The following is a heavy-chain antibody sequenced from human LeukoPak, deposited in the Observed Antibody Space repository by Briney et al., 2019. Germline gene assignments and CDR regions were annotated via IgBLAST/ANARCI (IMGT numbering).Heavy chain of an antibody. J-gene: IGHJ6*03. CDR2: INHSGST. CDR3: AGLLRYYGSGSYLLDYYYYYMDV. D-gene: IGHD3-10*01. Sequence: PSETLSLTCAVYGGSFSGYYWSWIRQPPGKGLEWIGEINHSGSTNYNPSLKSRVTISVDTSKNQFSLKLSSVTAADTAVYYCAGLLRYYGSGSYLLDYYYYYMDVWGKGTTVTISS. CDR1: GGSFSGYY. V-gene: IGHV4-34*01.